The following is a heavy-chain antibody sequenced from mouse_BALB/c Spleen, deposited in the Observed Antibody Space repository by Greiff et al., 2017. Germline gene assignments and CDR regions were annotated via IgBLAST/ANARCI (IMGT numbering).Heavy chain of an antibody. Sequence: EVQVVESGGGLVKPGGSLKLSCAASGFTFSSYTMSWVRQTPEKRLEWVATISSGGSYTYYPDSVKGRFTISRDNAKNTLYLQMSSLKSEDTAMYYCTRDKDDGYYFDYWGQGTTLTVSS. CDR3: TRDKDDGYYFDY. CDR2: ISSGGSYT. V-gene: IGHV5-6-4*01. CDR1: GFTFSSYT. J-gene: IGHJ2*01. D-gene: IGHD2-3*01.